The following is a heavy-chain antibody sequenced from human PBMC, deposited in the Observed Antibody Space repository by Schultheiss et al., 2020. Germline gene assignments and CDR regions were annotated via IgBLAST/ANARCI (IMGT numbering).Heavy chain of an antibody. CDR1: GFTFSSYW. J-gene: IGHJ4*02. V-gene: IGHV3-74*01. CDR3: SRSMTARLWGDRPSFDH. D-gene: IGHD6-6*01. CDR2: INSDGSST. Sequence: GESLKISCAASGFTFSSYWMHWVRQAPGKGLVWVSRINSDGSSTSYADSVKGRFTISRHNAKNTLYLQMNSLRAEDTAVYYCSRSMTARLWGDRPSFDHWGQGSLVTVSS.